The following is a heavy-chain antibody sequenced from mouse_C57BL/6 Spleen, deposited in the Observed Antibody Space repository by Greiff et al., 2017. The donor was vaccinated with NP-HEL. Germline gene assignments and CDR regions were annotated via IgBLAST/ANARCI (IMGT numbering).Heavy chain of an antibody. CDR1: GYTFTSYW. CDR2: IDPSDSYT. V-gene: IGHV1-59*01. CDR3: TRSTMVTPFDY. D-gene: IGHD2-2*01. Sequence: VQLQQPGAELVRPGTSVKLSCKASGYTFTSYWMHWVKQRPGQGLEWIGVIDPSDSYTNYNQKFKGKATLTLDTSSSTAYMQLSSLTSEDSAVYYCTRSTMVTPFDYWGQGTTLTVSS. J-gene: IGHJ2*01.